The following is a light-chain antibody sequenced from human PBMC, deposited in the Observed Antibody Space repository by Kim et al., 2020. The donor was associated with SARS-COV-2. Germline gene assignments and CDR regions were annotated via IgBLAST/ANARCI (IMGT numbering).Light chain of an antibody. CDR3: QQYTNWPYT. Sequence: SLSLGDRVTLSGSASQSVSSSFAWYQQIPGQAPRLLSYGAATRATGTPTRVSGSGSGTEFTLTISSLQSEDFAAYYCQQYTNWPYTFGQGTKLEI. CDR1: QSVSSS. J-gene: IGKJ2*01. V-gene: IGKV3D-15*01. CDR2: GAA.